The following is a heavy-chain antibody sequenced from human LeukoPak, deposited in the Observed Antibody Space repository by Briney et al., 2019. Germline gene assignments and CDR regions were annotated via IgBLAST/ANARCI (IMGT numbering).Heavy chain of an antibody. D-gene: IGHD3-22*01. CDR2: INHSGST. J-gene: IGHJ4*02. CDR3: SRGGYYVSSGYPNLYDY. V-gene: IGHV4-34*01. CDR1: GGSFSGYY. Sequence: PSETLSLTCAVYGGSFSGYYWSWIRQPPGKGREGIGEINHSGSTNYNPSPKSRVTISVDTSKNQFSLKLGSVTAADPGGYVCSRGGYYVSSGYPNLYDYWGQGTLVTVSS.